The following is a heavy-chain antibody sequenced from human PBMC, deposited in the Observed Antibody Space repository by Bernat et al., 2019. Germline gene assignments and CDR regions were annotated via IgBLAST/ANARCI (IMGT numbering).Heavy chain of an antibody. CDR1: GYTLTELS. CDR3: ANRESIAVANNWFDP. CDR2: FDPEDGET. V-gene: IGHV1-24*01. D-gene: IGHD6-19*01. Sequence: QVQLVQSGAEVKKPGASVKVSCKVSGYTLTELSMHWVRQAPGKGLEWMGGFDPEDGETIYAQKFQGRVTMTEDTSTDTAYMGLSSLRSEDTAVYYGANRESIAVANNWFDPWGQGTLVTVSS. J-gene: IGHJ5*02.